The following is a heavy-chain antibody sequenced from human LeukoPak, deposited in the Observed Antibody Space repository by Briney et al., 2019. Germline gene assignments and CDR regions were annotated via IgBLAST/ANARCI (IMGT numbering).Heavy chain of an antibody. Sequence: SDTLSLTCTVSGGSISISNYYWGWIREPPGRGLEWIGSISYSGTYYNPSLKSRLTISVATSKNHFSLNLRSVTAADTAVYYCARRTSNPVGAIDYWGQGTLVTVSS. CDR1: GGSISISNYY. J-gene: IGHJ4*02. V-gene: IGHV4-39*01. CDR2: ISYSGT. CDR3: ARRTSNPVGAIDY. D-gene: IGHD1-26*01.